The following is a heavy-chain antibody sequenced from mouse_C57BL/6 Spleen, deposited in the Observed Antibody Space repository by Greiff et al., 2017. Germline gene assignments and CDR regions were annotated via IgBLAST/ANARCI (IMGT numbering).Heavy chain of an antibody. J-gene: IGHJ3*01. CDR2: IWTGGGT. D-gene: IGHD2-4*01. CDR1: GFSLTSYA. Sequence: QVQLQQSGPGLVAPSQSLSITCTVSGFSLTSYAISWVRQPPGKGLEWLGVIWTGGGTTYNSALKSRLSSSKDNSKSQVFLKMNSLQTDDTARYYCARGGYYDDDGGFAYWGQGTLVTVSA. CDR3: ARGGYYDDDGGFAY. V-gene: IGHV2-9-1*01.